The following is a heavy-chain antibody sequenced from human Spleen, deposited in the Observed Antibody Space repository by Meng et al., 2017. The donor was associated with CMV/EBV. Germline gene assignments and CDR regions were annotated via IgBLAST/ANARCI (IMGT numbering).Heavy chain of an antibody. CDR1: GYSFTSYY. D-gene: IGHD1-1*01. V-gene: IGHV1-46*01. CDR2: INSSGGAT. CDR3: ARGGGYTVLDY. Sequence: ASVKVSCKASGYSFTSYYLHWVRQAPGQAPEWMGIINSSGGATNYAPHFQGRVTMTRDTSTTTAYMELRSLRSDDTAVYYCARGGGYTVLDYWGQGTLVTVSS. J-gene: IGHJ4*02.